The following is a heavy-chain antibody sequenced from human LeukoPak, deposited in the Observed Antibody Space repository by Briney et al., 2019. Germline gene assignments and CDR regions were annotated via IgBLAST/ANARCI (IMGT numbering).Heavy chain of an antibody. J-gene: IGHJ3*02. Sequence: TGGSLRLSCAASGFTFNMHAMGWVRQGPGEGLEWVSSISVSGGASQYANSVKGRFVISRDNSTNTVYLQMNNLRGEDTAIYYCAKERELFWGHDAFDIWGQGTRVTVSS. CDR1: GFTFNMHA. D-gene: IGHD1-7*01. CDR2: ISVSGGAS. CDR3: AKERELFWGHDAFDI. V-gene: IGHV3-23*01.